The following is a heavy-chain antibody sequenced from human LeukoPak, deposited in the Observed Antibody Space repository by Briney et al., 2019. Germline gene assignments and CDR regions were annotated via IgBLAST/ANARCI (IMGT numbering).Heavy chain of an antibody. CDR3: ARGHGHYIWGSYRNPGTYYFDY. CDR1: GGSFSGYY. J-gene: IGHJ4*02. Sequence: PSETLSLTCAVYGGSFSGYYWGWIRQPPGKGLEWIGEINHSGSTNYNPSLKSRVTISVDTSKNQFSLKLSSVTAADTAVYYCARGHGHYIWGSYRNPGTYYFDYWGQGTLVTVSS. V-gene: IGHV4-34*01. CDR2: INHSGST. D-gene: IGHD3-16*02.